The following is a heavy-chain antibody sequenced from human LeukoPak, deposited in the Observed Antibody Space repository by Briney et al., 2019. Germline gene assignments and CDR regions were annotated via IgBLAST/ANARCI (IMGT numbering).Heavy chain of an antibody. CDR2: IKQDGSEK. J-gene: IGHJ3*02. D-gene: IGHD5-12*01. CDR1: GFTVSSNY. Sequence: PGGSLRLSCAASGFTVSSNYMSWVRQAPGKGLEWVANIKQDGSEKYNVDSVKGRFTISRDNAKNSLYLQMNSLRAEDTAVYYCARDGVDIVATILIDAFDIWGQGTMVTVSS. CDR3: ARDGVDIVATILIDAFDI. V-gene: IGHV3-7*01.